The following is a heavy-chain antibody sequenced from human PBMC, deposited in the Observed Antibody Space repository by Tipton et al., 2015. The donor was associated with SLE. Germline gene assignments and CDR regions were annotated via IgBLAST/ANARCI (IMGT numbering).Heavy chain of an antibody. V-gene: IGHV5-51*03. J-gene: IGHJ4*02. CDR3: ARGRVDYIRGTYRPSSFDY. CDR1: GYSFTSHW. CDR2: IHDSGSS. Sequence: QLVQSGAEVKKPGESLKISCKASGYSFTSHWVGWVRQMPGKGLEWMGIIHDSGSSIYNPSLKSRVSISVDTSKDQISLRLTSLTAADTAVYFCARGRVDYIRGTYRPSSFDYWGQGTQVTVSS. D-gene: IGHD3-16*02.